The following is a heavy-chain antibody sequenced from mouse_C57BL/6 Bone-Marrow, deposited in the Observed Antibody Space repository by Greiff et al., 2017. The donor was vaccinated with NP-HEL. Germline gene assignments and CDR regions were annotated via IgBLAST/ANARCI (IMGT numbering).Heavy chain of an antibody. D-gene: IGHD2-5*01. CDR2: ISDGGSYT. V-gene: IGHV5-4*03. J-gene: IGHJ2*01. CDR3: ATYSNPYYFDY. CDR1: GFTFSSYA. Sequence: EVKLMESGGGLVKPGGSLKLSCAASGFTFSSYAMSWVRQTPEKRLEWVATISDGGSYTYYPDNVKGRFTISRDNAKNNLYLQMSHLKSEDTAMYYCATYSNPYYFDYWGQGTTLTVSS.